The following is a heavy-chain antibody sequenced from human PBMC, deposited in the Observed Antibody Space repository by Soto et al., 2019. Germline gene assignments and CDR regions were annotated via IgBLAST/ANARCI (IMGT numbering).Heavy chain of an antibody. Sequence: SETLSLTCAVYGGSFSGYYWTWIRQPPGTGLEWIGEINHSGSTNYNPSLKSRVTISVDTSKNQFSLKLTSVTAADTAVYYCAKALGELSPESYDYWGQGTLVTVSS. J-gene: IGHJ4*02. CDR1: GGSFSGYY. V-gene: IGHV4-34*01. CDR3: AKALGELSPESYDY. CDR2: INHSGST. D-gene: IGHD3-16*02.